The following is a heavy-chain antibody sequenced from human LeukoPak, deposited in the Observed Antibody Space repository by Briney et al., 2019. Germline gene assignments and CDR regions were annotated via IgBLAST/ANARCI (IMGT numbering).Heavy chain of an antibody. J-gene: IGHJ4*02. CDR3: ARDGARLDY. D-gene: IGHD1-26*01. CDR2: IGNDGSST. CDR1: GFTFSDYW. V-gene: IGHV3-74*01. Sequence: GGSLRLSCAASGFTFSDYWMTWVRQAPGKGLVWVSRIGNDGSSTTYADSVKGRFTISRDNAKSTLYLQMNSLRAEDTAVYYCARDGARLDYWGQGTLVTVSS.